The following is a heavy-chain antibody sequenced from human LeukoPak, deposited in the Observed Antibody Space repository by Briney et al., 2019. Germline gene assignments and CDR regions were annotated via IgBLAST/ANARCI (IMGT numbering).Heavy chain of an antibody. CDR1: GGSFSGYY. Sequence: SETLSLTCAVYGGSFSGYYWSWIRQPPGKGREWIGEINHSGSTNYNPSLKSRVTISVDTSKNQFSLKLSSVAAADTAVYYCARDRGYDYVWGSYRYSIDYWGQGTLVTVSS. CDR3: ARDRGYDYVWGSYRYSIDY. D-gene: IGHD3-16*02. V-gene: IGHV4-34*01. CDR2: INHSGST. J-gene: IGHJ4*02.